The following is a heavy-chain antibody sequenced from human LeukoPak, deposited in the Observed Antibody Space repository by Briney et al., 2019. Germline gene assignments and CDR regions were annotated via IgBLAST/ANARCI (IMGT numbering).Heavy chain of an antibody. CDR1: GFTFSSYS. Sequence: PGGSLRLSCAASGFTFSSYSMHWVRQAPGKGLEWVAVIWSDESNKYYADSVKGRFTISRDNSKNTLYLQMNSLRAEDTAIYYCAKDQSFRGSSSFEYWGQGTLVTVSS. V-gene: IGHV3-30*02. D-gene: IGHD6-13*01. CDR3: AKDQSFRGSSSFEY. J-gene: IGHJ4*02. CDR2: IWSDESNK.